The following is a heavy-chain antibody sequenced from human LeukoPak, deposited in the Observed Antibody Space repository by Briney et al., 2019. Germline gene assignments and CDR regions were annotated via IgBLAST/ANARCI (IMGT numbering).Heavy chain of an antibody. D-gene: IGHD1-26*01. CDR2: INPSGGST. V-gene: IGHV1-46*01. Sequence: GASVEVSCKASGYTFTSYYMHWVRQAPGQGLEWMGIINPSGGSTSYAQKFQGRVTMTRDTSTSTVYMELSSLRSEDTAVYYCARDPLLRRDAFDIWGQGTMVTVSS. CDR3: ARDPLLRRDAFDI. CDR1: GYTFTSYY. J-gene: IGHJ3*02.